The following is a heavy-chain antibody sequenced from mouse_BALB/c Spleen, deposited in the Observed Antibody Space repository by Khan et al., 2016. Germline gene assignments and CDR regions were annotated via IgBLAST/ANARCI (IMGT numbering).Heavy chain of an antibody. V-gene: IGHV1-4*01. D-gene: IGHD2-14*01. Sequence: QVQLKQSGAELARPGASVKLSCKASGYTFTSYTMHWVKQRPGQGLEWIGYINPSNDYTNYNQKFNDKATLTADKSSSTAYMQLSSLTSEDSAVYFCARPEGYYRYDEGFDFWGQGTTLTVSS. CDR3: ARPEGYYRYDEGFDF. CDR1: GYTFTSYT. J-gene: IGHJ2*01. CDR2: INPSNDYT.